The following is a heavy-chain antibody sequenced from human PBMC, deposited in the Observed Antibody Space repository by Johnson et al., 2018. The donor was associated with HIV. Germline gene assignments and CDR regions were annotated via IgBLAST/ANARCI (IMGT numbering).Heavy chain of an antibody. CDR3: ATRKDILTGYDAFDI. Sequence: QVQLVESGGGVVQPGRSLRLSCAASGFTFSSYGMHWVRQAPGKGLEWVAVIWYDGSNKYYADSVKGRFTISRDNSKNRLYLQMNSRRAEDTAVYYCATRKDILTGYDAFDIWGQGTMVTVSS. V-gene: IGHV3-30*19. D-gene: IGHD3-9*01. J-gene: IGHJ3*02. CDR2: IWYDGSNK. CDR1: GFTFSSYG.